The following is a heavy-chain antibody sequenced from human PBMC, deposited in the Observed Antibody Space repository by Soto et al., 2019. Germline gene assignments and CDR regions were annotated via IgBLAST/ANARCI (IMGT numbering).Heavy chain of an antibody. J-gene: IGHJ4*02. CDR2: VSYDGGNE. CDR1: GFTFRSYA. D-gene: IGHD5-12*01. V-gene: IGHV3-30-3*01. Sequence: QVQLVESGGGVVQPGRSLRLSCTASGFTFRSYAMHWVRQAPGKGLEWVASVSYDGGNEHYADSVKGRFTISRANSKNTLSLQMHRLRVEDTGVFYCARASGYDKWDTLNYWGQGTQVTVSS. CDR3: ARASGYDKWDTLNY.